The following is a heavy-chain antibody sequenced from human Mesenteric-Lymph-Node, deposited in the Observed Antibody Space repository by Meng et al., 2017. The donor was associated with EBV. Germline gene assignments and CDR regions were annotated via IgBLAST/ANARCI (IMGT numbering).Heavy chain of an antibody. J-gene: IGHJ4*02. Sequence: QGQLQESGPGLVKPSGPLSLPCAVSGGSISTSNWWSWVRQPPGKGLEWIGEIYHRGSTNYNPSLTSRVTISVDESKNEFSLSLTSVTAADTAVYFCARVNEGQWLVRGAFDYWGQGTLVTASS. CDR2: IYHRGST. V-gene: IGHV4-4*02. D-gene: IGHD6-19*01. CDR3: ARVNEGQWLVRGAFDY. CDR1: GGSISTSNW.